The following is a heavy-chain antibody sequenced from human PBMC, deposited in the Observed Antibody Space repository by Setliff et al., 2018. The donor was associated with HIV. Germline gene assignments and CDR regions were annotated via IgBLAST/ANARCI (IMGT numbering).Heavy chain of an antibody. Sequence: GGSLRLSCAASGFTFDDYGMNWVRQAPGKGLEWVANIKQDGSEKYYVDSVKGRFTISRDNAKNSLYLQMNSLRAEDTAVYYCARDRGSGWSPVDCWGQGTLVTVSS. CDR3: ARDRGSGWSPVDC. D-gene: IGHD6-19*01. V-gene: IGHV3-7*03. CDR2: IKQDGSEK. CDR1: GFTFDDYG. J-gene: IGHJ4*02.